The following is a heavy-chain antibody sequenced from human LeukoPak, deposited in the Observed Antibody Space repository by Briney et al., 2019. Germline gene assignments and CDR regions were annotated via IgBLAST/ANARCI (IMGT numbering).Heavy chain of an antibody. CDR3: ASSYRPNLAQFDY. D-gene: IGHD3-16*02. CDR2: ISSSSSYI. Sequence: GGSLRLSCAASGFTFSSYSMIWVCQAPGKGLEWVSSISSSSSYIYDADSVKGRFTVSRDNAKNSLYLQMNSLRAEDTAVYYCASSYRPNLAQFDYWGQGILVTVSS. J-gene: IGHJ4*02. V-gene: IGHV3-21*01. CDR1: GFTFSSYS.